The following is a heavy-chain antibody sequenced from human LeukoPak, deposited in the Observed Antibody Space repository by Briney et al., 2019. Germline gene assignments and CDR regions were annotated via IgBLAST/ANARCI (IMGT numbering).Heavy chain of an antibody. CDR3: ARHSGDPPRAHIDY. CDR1: GGSINNYY. Sequence: SETLSLTCTVSGGSINNYYWSWSGQPPGKGLEWIGYIYTTGSTNYNPSLKTRVTISVDTSKSQISLRLSSVTAADTAVYYCARHSGDPPRAHIDYWGQGALVTVSS. J-gene: IGHJ4*02. CDR2: IYTTGST. D-gene: IGHD1-1*01. V-gene: IGHV4-4*09.